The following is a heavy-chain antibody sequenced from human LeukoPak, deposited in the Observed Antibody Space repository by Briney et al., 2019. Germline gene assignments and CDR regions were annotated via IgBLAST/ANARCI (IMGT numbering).Heavy chain of an antibody. D-gene: IGHD3-10*01. J-gene: IGHJ4*02. V-gene: IGHV3-9*01. CDR2: ISWNSGSI. Sequence: GGSLRLSCAASGFTFSSDAMSWVRQAPGKGLEWVSGISWNSGSIGYADSVKGRFTISRDNAKNSLYLQMNSLRAEDTALYYCARVDLYGSGSYDYWGQGTLVTVSS. CDR3: ARVDLYGSGSYDY. CDR1: GFTFSSDA.